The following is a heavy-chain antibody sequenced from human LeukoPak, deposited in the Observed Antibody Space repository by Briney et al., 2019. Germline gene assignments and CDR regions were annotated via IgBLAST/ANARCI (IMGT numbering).Heavy chain of an antibody. CDR3: ARDGVGGYSALYYYYMDV. CDR2: ISSNGGST. Sequence: PGGSLRLSCAASGFTFSSYAMHWVRQAPGKGLEYVSAISSNGGSTYYANSVKGRFTISRDNSKNTLYLQMGSLRAEDMAVYYCARDGVGGYSALYYYYMDVWGKGTTVTVSS. V-gene: IGHV3-64*01. CDR1: GFTFSSYA. D-gene: IGHD4-23*01. J-gene: IGHJ6*03.